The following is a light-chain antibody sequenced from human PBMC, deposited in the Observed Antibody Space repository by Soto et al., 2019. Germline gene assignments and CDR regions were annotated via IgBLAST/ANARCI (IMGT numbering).Light chain of an antibody. J-gene: IGLJ2*01. V-gene: IGLV2-14*01. CDR1: SSDVGSYNF. Sequence: QSALTQPASVSGSPGQSITISCTGTSSDVGSYNFVSWCQHHAGTAPKLIIYQVTNRPSGVSDRFSASKSGDTASLTISGLQAEDEAIYYCSSYTGFSTDILFGGGTKLTVL. CDR2: QVT. CDR3: SSYTGFSTDIL.